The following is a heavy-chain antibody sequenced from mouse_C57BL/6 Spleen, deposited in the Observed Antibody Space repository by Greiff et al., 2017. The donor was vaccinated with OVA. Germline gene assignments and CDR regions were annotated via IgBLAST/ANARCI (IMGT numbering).Heavy chain of an antibody. D-gene: IGHD1-1*01. J-gene: IGHJ2*01. CDR3: VRHDYYGPFDY. V-gene: IGHV10-1*01. CDR2: IRSKSNNYAT. CDR1: GFSFNTYA. Sequence: EVKLMESGGGLVQPKGSLKLSCAASGFSFNTYAMNWVRQAPGKGLEWVARIRSKSNNYATYYADSVKDRFTISRDDSESMLYLQMNNLKTEDTAMYYCVRHDYYGPFDYWGQGTTLTVSS.